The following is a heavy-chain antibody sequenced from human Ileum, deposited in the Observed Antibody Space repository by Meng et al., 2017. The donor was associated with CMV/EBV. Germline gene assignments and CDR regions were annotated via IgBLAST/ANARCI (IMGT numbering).Heavy chain of an antibody. J-gene: IGHJ6*02. CDR2: INEDGSEK. D-gene: IGHD2-15*01. V-gene: IGHV3-7*01. Sequence: GSLKISCAASGFTFSSFAMTWVRQAPGKGLEWVASINEDGSEKYYVDSVKGRFTISRDSAKNSVYLQMNSLRAEDTAVYYCARVVSEAMDVWGQGTTVTVSS. CDR1: GFTFSSFA. CDR3: ARVVSEAMDV.